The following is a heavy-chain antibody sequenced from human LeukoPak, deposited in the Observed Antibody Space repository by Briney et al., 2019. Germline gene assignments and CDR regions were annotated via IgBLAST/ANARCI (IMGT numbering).Heavy chain of an antibody. D-gene: IGHD3-22*01. CDR2: IYTSGST. Sequence: PSETLSLTCTVSGGSISSYYWSWIRQPPGQGLEWIGYIYTSGSTNSNHSLKSRVTISVATSRNQFLLQLSSVTAADTAVYYCARRGRGYYSNWFDPWGQGTLVTVSS. CDR3: ARRGRGYYSNWFDP. J-gene: IGHJ5*02. V-gene: IGHV4-4*09. CDR1: GGSISSYY.